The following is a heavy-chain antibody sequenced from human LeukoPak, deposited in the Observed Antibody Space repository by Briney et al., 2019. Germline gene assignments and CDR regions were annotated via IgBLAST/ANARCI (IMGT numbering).Heavy chain of an antibody. J-gene: IGHJ4*02. CDR1: GFTFSSHS. Sequence: PGGSLRLSCVASGFTFSSHSMNWVRQTPGKGLEWVSSISSSSDYIYYADSVKGRFTISRDNSKDSLYLQMSSLRAEDTAVYYCARVWSMIREYVEYWGQGTLVTVSS. CDR2: ISSSSDYI. CDR3: ARVWSMIREYVEY. D-gene: IGHD3-10*01. V-gene: IGHV3-21*01.